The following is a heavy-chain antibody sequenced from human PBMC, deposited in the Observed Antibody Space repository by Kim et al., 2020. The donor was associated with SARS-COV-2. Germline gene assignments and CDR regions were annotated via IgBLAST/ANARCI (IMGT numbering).Heavy chain of an antibody. CDR1: GFTFSSYG. V-gene: IGHV3-30*18. Sequence: GGSLRLSCAASGFTFSSYGMHWVRQAPGKGLEWVAVISYDGRNTKYGDAVKGRFTISRDNSKNTLDLQMSTLRPEDTAVYYCAKEDAVAVAGGFDRWGQGTLLTVS. D-gene: IGHD6-19*01. CDR3: AKEDAVAVAGGFDR. J-gene: IGHJ4*02. CDR2: ISYDGRNT.